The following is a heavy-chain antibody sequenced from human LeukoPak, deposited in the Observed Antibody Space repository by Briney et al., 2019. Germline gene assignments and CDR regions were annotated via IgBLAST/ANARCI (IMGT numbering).Heavy chain of an antibody. V-gene: IGHV3-30*18. Sequence: GGSLRLSCAASGFTFSSYGIHWVCQAPGKGLEWVAAISNDGNNKYYADSVKGRFTISRDNSKNTLYLQMNSLRAEDTAVYYCAKEIYFGSGSYPDYWGQGTLVIVSS. D-gene: IGHD3-10*01. CDR1: GFTFSSYG. CDR2: ISNDGNNK. CDR3: AKEIYFGSGSYPDY. J-gene: IGHJ4*02.